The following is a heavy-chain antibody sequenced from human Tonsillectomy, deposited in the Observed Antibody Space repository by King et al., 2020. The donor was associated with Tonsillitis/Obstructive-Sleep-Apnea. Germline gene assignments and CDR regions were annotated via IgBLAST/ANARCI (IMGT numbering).Heavy chain of an antibody. CDR2: IYYSGST. V-gene: IGHV4-59*01. CDR1: GGSISSYY. D-gene: IGHD3-22*01. Sequence: QLQESGPGLVKPSETLSLTCTVSGGSISSYYWSWLRQPPGKGLEWIGYIYYSGSTNYNPSLKSRVTISVDTSKNQFSLKLSSVTAADTAVYYCASSGYPHYMDVWGKGTTVTVPS. CDR3: ASSGYPHYMDV. J-gene: IGHJ6*03.